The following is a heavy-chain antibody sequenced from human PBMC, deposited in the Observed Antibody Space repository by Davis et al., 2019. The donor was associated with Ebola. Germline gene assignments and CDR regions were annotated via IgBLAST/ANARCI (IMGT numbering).Heavy chain of an antibody. Sequence: SETLSLTCAVYGGSFSGYYWSWIRQPPGKGLEWIGYIYYSGSTNYNPSLKSRVTISVDTSKNQFSLKLSSVTAADTAVYYCARDRVSLMDVWGQGTTVTVSS. CDR1: GGSFSGYY. J-gene: IGHJ6*02. D-gene: IGHD6-13*01. CDR3: ARDRVSLMDV. V-gene: IGHV4-59*01. CDR2: IYYSGST.